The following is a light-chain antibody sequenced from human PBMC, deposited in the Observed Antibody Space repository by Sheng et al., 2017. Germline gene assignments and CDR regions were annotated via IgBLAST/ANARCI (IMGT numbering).Light chain of an antibody. J-gene: IGLJ1*01. Sequence: QSALTQPRSVSGSPGHSVTISCSGSTNTVGAHDFVAWYQQHPGKAPKLVIFDVTKRPSGVPARFSGSKSGNTASLTISGLQTEDEADYYCCSYAGSYSPLYLFGSGTKVIVL. CDR1: TNTVGAHDF. V-gene: IGLV2-11*01. CDR3: CSYAGSYSPLYL. CDR2: DVT.